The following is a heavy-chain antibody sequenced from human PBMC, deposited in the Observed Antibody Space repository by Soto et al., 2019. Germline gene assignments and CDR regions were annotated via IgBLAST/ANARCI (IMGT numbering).Heavy chain of an antibody. Sequence: PGGSLRLSCEASGFNFRDFCMHWVRQPPGKGPEWVSNIPSDGSAVSYAVWARGRSTISRDDARKRLYLVMSDMRVDDTAYYDCTRDDSGLGIDYWGQGTQVTVSS. CDR3: TRDDSGLGIDY. V-gene: IGHV3-74*01. D-gene: IGHD1-26*01. J-gene: IGHJ4*02. CDR1: GFNFRDFC. CDR2: IPSDGSAV.